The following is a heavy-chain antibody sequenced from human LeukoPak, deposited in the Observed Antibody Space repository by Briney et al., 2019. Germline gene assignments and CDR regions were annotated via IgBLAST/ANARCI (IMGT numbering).Heavy chain of an antibody. V-gene: IGHV3-11*04. CDR3: ASQLGDASDI. CDR2: ISSSSSTI. J-gene: IGHJ3*02. D-gene: IGHD6-13*01. CDR1: GFTFSDYY. Sequence: PGGSLRLSCVASGFTFSDYYMGWIRQAPGKGLEWISYISSSSSTIYYADSVKGRFTISRDNGKNSLYLQMNSLRAEDTAVYYCASQLGDASDIWGQGTMVTVSS.